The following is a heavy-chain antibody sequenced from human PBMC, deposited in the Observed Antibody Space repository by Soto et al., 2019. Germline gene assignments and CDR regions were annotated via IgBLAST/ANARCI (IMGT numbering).Heavy chain of an antibody. D-gene: IGHD3-10*01. J-gene: IGHJ4*02. V-gene: IGHV3-30-3*01. CDR3: ARDRGVAFDY. CDR2: ISYDGSNK. Sequence: QVQLVESGGGVVQPGMSLRLSCAASGFTFSSYAMHWVRQAPGKGLEWVAVISYDGSNKYYADSVKGRFTISRDNSKNTLYLQMNSLRAEDTAVYYCARDRGVAFDYWGQGTLVTVSS. CDR1: GFTFSSYA.